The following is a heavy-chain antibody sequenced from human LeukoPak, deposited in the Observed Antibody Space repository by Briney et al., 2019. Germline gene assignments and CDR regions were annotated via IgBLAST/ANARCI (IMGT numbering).Heavy chain of an antibody. Sequence: SETLALTCTVSGGSISSGTYAWTWIRQPPRKGLEWIGYIYHSGSTYYNPSLKSRVTISLDKSKNQFSLKLSSVTAADTAVYYCARDKIGSPSWFDPWGQGTLVTVSS. CDR1: GGSISSGTYA. CDR2: IYHSGST. D-gene: IGHD2-15*01. CDR3: ARDKIGSPSWFDP. V-gene: IGHV4-30-2*01. J-gene: IGHJ5*02.